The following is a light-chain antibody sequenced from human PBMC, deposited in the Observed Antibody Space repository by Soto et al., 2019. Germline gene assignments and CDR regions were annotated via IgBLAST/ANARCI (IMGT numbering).Light chain of an antibody. CDR2: DTS. Sequence: EIVMTQSPATLSVSPGERVTLSCRASHSVSSNLAWYQQKPGQAPRLLIYDTSNRATGIPARFSGSGSGTDFTLTISSLEPEDFAVYYCQHRSNWPRTFGQGTKVDIK. CDR1: HSVSSN. CDR3: QHRSNWPRT. V-gene: IGKV3-11*01. J-gene: IGKJ1*01.